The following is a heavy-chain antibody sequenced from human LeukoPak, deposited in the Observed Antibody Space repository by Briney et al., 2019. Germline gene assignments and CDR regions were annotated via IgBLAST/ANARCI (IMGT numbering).Heavy chain of an antibody. D-gene: IGHD6-6*01. CDR3: ARDRPLTPRMETRMPYFDY. J-gene: IGHJ4*02. V-gene: IGHV1-18*01. CDR1: GYTFTSYG. CDR2: ISAYNGNT. Sequence: GASVKVSCKASGYTFTSYGISWVRQAPGRGLEWMGWISAYNGNTNYAQKLQGRVTMTTDTSTSTAYMELRSLRSDDTAVYYCARDRPLTPRMETRMPYFDYWGQGTLVTVSS.